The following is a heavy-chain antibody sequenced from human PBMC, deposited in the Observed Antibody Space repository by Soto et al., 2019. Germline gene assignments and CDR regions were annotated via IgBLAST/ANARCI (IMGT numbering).Heavy chain of an antibody. J-gene: IGHJ6*03. D-gene: IGHD2-15*01. V-gene: IGHV3-66*01. CDR3: ARVERCYDYYYYYYMDL. CDR1: GFTVSTYY. CDR2: IYTGGTT. Sequence: EVQLVESGGGLVQPGGSLRLSCAASGFTVSTYYMTWVRQAPGMGLEWVSVIYTGGTTYYADSVKGRFTISRDNSKNTLYLQMHSLRAEDTAVYYCARVERCYDYYYYYYMDLWGKGTTVTVSS.